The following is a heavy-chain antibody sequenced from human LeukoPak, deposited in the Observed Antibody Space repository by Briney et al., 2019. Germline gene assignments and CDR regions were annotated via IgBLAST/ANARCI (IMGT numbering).Heavy chain of an antibody. D-gene: IGHD3-22*01. Sequence: GGSLRLSCAASGFTFSSYSMNWVRQAPGKGLEWVSAISGSGGSTYYADSVKGRFTISRDNSKNTLYLQMNSLRAEDTAVYYCAKVDDSSGYYLGYFDYWGQGTLVTVSS. V-gene: IGHV3-23*01. CDR1: GFTFSSYS. CDR2: ISGSGGST. J-gene: IGHJ4*02. CDR3: AKVDDSSGYYLGYFDY.